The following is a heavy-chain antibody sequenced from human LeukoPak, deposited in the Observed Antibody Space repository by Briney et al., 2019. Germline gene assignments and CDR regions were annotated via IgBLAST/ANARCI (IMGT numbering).Heavy chain of an antibody. CDR2: ISTSSSYI. CDR3: AKALYGSGPPPGYFDY. Sequence: GGSLRLSCAVSGFTFSSYSMNWVRQAPGKGLEWVSFISTSSSYIHYADSLKGRFTISRDNAKNSLYLQMNSLRAEDTAVYYCAKALYGSGPPPGYFDYWGQGTLVTVSS. J-gene: IGHJ4*02. D-gene: IGHD3-10*01. V-gene: IGHV3-21*01. CDR1: GFTFSSYS.